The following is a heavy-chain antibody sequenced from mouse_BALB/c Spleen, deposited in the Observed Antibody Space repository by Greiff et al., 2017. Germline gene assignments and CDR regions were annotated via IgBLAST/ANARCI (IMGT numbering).Heavy chain of an antibody. Sequence: EVKVEESGPELVKPGASVKISSKASGYTFTDYNMHWVKQSHGKSLEWIGYIYPYNGGTGYNQKFKSKATLTVDNSSSTAYMELRSLTSEDSAVYYCALYDYDMGFDYWGQGTTLTVSS. CDR3: ALYDYDMGFDY. CDR2: IYPYNGGT. J-gene: IGHJ2*01. CDR1: GYTFTDYN. V-gene: IGHV1S29*02. D-gene: IGHD2-4*01.